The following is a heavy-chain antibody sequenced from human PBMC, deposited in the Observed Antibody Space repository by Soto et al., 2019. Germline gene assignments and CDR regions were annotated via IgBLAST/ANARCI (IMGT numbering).Heavy chain of an antibody. Sequence: QVQLVQSGAEVKKPGSSVKVSCKASVGTFSSYAISWVRQAPGQGLEWMGGIIPIFGTANYAQKFQGRVTITADESTSTAYMALSSLRSEDTAVYYCASALVPAADGELWYGEHFDYWGQGTLVTVSS. D-gene: IGHD2-2*01. J-gene: IGHJ4*02. CDR2: IIPIFGTA. CDR3: ASALVPAADGELWYGEHFDY. CDR1: VGTFSSYA. V-gene: IGHV1-69*12.